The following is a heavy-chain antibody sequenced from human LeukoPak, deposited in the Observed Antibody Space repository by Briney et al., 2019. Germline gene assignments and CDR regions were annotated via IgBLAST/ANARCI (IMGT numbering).Heavy chain of an antibody. Sequence: PGGSLRLSRAASGFTFSGSAMHWVGQASGKGLEWVGRIRSKANGYATAYAVSVKGRFTISRDDSKNTAYLQMSSLKTEDTAVYYCAGYTTGDYHFGMDVWGQGMTVTVSS. D-gene: IGHD2-2*02. CDR2: IRSKANGYAT. CDR3: AGYTTGDYHFGMDV. J-gene: IGHJ6*02. V-gene: IGHV3-73*01. CDR1: GFTFSGSA.